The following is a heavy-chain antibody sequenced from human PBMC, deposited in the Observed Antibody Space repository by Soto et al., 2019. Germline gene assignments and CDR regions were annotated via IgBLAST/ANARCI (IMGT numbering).Heavy chain of an antibody. J-gene: IGHJ4*02. D-gene: IGHD2-21*02. Sequence: GGSLRLSCAASGFTFSSYSMNWVRQAPGKGLEWVSSISSSSSYIYYADSVKGRFTISRDNAKNSLYLQMNSLRAEDTAVYYCARDPQSYCGGDCYSDYWGQGTLVTVSS. V-gene: IGHV3-21*01. CDR3: ARDPQSYCGGDCYSDY. CDR2: ISSSSSYI. CDR1: GFTFSSYS.